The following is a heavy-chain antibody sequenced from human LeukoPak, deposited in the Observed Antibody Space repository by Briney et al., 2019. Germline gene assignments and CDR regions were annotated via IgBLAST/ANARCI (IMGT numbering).Heavy chain of an antibody. J-gene: IGHJ4*02. CDR1: GYTFTGYY. D-gene: IGHD4-17*01. CDR2: IYPNSGDT. CDR3: AREHMTRVTLDY. Sequence: ASVKVSCKASGYTFTGYYMHWVRQAPGQGLEWMGWIYPNSGDTKYAQKFQGRVTMTSRTSISTAYLELSRLRSDDTAVYYCAREHMTRVTLDYWGQGTLVTVSS. V-gene: IGHV1-2*02.